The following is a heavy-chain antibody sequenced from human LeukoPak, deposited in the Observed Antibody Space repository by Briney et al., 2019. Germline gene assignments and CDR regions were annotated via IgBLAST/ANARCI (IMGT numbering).Heavy chain of an antibody. Sequence: SQTLSLTCTVSGDSISSGSYYWSWIRQPAGKGLEWIGRIYTSGSTNYNPSLKSRVTISVDTSKNQFSLKLSSVTAADTAVYYCARGGRWLQFQFDYWGQGTLVTVSS. V-gene: IGHV4-61*02. D-gene: IGHD5-24*01. CDR2: IYTSGST. CDR1: GDSISSGSYY. CDR3: ARGGRWLQFQFDY. J-gene: IGHJ4*02.